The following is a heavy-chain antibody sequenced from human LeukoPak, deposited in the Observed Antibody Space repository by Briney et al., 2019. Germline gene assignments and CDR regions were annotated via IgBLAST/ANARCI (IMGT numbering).Heavy chain of an antibody. D-gene: IGHD3-10*01. CDR3: AQRETDYYGSGSYYGY. V-gene: IGHV4-30-2*01. J-gene: IGHJ4*02. CDR1: GGSISSGGYS. Sequence: SETLSLTCAVSGGSISSGGYSWSWIRQPPGKGLEWIGEIYRSGSTNYNPSLKSRVTISVDKSKNQFSLKLSSVTAADTAVYYCAQRETDYYGSGSYYGYWSQGTLDTVSS. CDR2: IYRSGST.